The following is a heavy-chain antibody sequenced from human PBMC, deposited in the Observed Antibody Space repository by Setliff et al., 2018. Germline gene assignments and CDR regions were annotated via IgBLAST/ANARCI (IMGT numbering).Heavy chain of an antibody. Sequence: PGGSLRLSCAVSGFTFSSYWMNWVRQTPGKGLEWVANIKQDGSEKYYVDSAKGRFTISRDNAKNSLYLQMNSLRAEDTAVYYCARQPGSQTTFFDYWGQGTLVTVSS. CDR3: ARQPGSQTTFFDY. D-gene: IGHD4-4*01. J-gene: IGHJ4*02. V-gene: IGHV3-7*01. CDR1: GFTFSSYW. CDR2: IKQDGSEK.